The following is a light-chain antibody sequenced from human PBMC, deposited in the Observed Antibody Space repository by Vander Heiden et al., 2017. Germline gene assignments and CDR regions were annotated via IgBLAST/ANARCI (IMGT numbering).Light chain of an antibody. V-gene: IGKV3-15*01. J-gene: IGKJ2*01. CDR3: QHYDNWLGA. CDR2: GAS. Sequence: EIVMTHTTDTLSVSPGESVTLSCRASQSVYSNLAWYQQKLGQPPRLLIYGASTRATGIPSRFSGSGSGAEFTLTISNLQSEDFGVFYCQHYDNWLGAFGQGTKLEIK. CDR1: QSVYSN.